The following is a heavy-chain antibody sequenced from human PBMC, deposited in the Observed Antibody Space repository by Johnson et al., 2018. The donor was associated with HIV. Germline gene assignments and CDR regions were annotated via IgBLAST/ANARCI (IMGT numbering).Heavy chain of an antibody. Sequence: QVQLVESGGGLVQPGGSLTLSCVASGFTVSNNFMSWVRQAPGKGLEWVTVIWYDGSNKHYADSVKGRFTISRDNSKNTLFLQMNSLRAEDTAVYYCARDPAAAALRAFDIWGQGTMVTVSS. CDR3: ARDPAAAALRAFDI. J-gene: IGHJ3*02. D-gene: IGHD6-13*01. CDR1: GFTVSNNF. CDR2: IWYDGSNK. V-gene: IGHV3-33*08.